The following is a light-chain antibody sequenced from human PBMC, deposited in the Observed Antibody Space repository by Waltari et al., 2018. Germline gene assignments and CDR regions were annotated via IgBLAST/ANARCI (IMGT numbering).Light chain of an antibody. CDR3: QQRRNWPLT. V-gene: IGKV3-11*01. Sequence: DIVLTQSPANLSLSPGERATLSCRASQSLSNYLAWYKQKPGQAPRLLIYDTSNRATASPARFSVSGFGTDFTLTISSLEPEDFAVYYCQQRRNWPLTFGGGTKVEIK. CDR2: DTS. J-gene: IGKJ4*01. CDR1: QSLSNY.